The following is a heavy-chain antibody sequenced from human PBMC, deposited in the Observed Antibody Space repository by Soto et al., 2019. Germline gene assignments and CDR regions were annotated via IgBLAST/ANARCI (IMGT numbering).Heavy chain of an antibody. CDR2: INPNGGGT. CDR3: AREEGNNSWSYYYGMDV. D-gene: IGHD6-13*01. J-gene: IGHJ6*02. V-gene: IGHV1-46*01. Sequence: QVQLVQSGAEVKKPGASVKVSCKASGYVFTNYFMHWLRQAPGHGLEWIGIINPNGGGTSYAQKLEGRDTMTRDAATSKEYRDLSSLKAEDTALYCCAREEGNNSWSYYYGMDVWGQGKSVTVPS. CDR1: GYVFTNYF.